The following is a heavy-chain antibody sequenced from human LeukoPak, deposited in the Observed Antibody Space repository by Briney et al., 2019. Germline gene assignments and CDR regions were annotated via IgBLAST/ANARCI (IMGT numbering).Heavy chain of an antibody. D-gene: IGHD6-6*01. Sequence: GGSLRLSCAASGFTFSSYWMHWVRQAPGKGLVWVARINGDGSSTSYADSVKGRFTISRENAKNTLYLQMNSLRAEDTDVYYCARGYSSSYRIGYWGQGTLVTVSS. CDR3: ARGYSSSYRIGY. J-gene: IGHJ4*02. CDR1: GFTFSSYW. V-gene: IGHV3-74*01. CDR2: INGDGSST.